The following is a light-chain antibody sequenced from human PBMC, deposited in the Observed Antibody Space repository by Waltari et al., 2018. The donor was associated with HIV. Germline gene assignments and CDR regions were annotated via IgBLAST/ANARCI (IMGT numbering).Light chain of an antibody. V-gene: IGLV2-23*02. CDR1: NSDIGKYNS. CDR3: SSFATGNTYV. CDR2: EVT. Sequence: QSALTQPASVSGSPGQSITLSCTGTNSDIGKYNSVPCYQQHPGKVPKVLIFEVTTRPSWISHRFSGSKSDNTASRTISGLQAEDEADYYCSSFATGNTYVFGTGTSVTV. J-gene: IGLJ1*01.